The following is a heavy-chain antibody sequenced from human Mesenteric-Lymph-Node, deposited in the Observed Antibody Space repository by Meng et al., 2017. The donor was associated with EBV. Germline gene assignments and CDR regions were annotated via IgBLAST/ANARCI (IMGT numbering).Heavy chain of an antibody. CDR1: GASISSGGYY. CDR3: ARMEFTYSWYFDL. CDR2: IFYGGYT. V-gene: IGHV4-30-4*01. J-gene: IGHJ2*01. D-gene: IGHD1-1*01. Sequence: QVARLESGPGLVKPSETLSLTCTVSGASISSGGYYWNWIRQSPGKGLELIGYIFYGGYTYYNLSLKSRVTISVDVSKNQFSLKLTSVTAADTAVYYCARMEFTYSWYFDLWGRGTLVTVSS.